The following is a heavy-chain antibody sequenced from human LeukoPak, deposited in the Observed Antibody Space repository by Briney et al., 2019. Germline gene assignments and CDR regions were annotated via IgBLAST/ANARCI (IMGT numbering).Heavy chain of an antibody. CDR1: GGSFSGYH. CDR2: IYYSGST. CDR3: ARGGSRLTTAGDLDY. V-gene: IGHV4-34*01. J-gene: IGHJ4*02. Sequence: SETLSLTCAVYGGSFSGYHWSWIRQPPGKGLEWIGSIYYSGSTYYNPSLKSRVTISVDTSRNQFSLKLSSVTAADTAVYYCARGGSRLTTAGDLDYWGQGTLVTVSS. D-gene: IGHD1-26*01.